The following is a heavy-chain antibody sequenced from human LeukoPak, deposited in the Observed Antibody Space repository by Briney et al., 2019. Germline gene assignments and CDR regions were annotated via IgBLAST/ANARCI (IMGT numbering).Heavy chain of an antibody. V-gene: IGHV4-59*01. D-gene: IGHD4-11*01. J-gene: IGHJ6*02. CDR2: IYYSGST. CDR1: GGSISSYY. CDR3: ARGLGTVTTTLNYYYGMDV. Sequence: PSETLSLTCTVSGGSISSYYWSWIRQPPGKGLEWIGYIYYSGSTNYNPSLKSRVTISVDTSKNQFSLKLSSVTAADTAVYYCARGLGTVTTTLNYYYGMDVWGQGTTVTVSS.